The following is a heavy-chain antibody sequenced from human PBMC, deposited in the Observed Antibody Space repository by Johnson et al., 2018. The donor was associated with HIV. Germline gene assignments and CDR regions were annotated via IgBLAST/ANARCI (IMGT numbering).Heavy chain of an antibody. CDR3: ANDFRSGSGI. V-gene: IGHV3-33*06. J-gene: IGHJ3*02. CDR2: IWYDGSNK. D-gene: IGHD3-3*01. CDR1: GFTFSNFG. Sequence: QVQLVESGGGVVQPGRSLRLSCAASGFTFSNFGMHWVRQAPGKGLEWVAVIWYDGSNKYYADSVKGRFTISRDNSKSTLYLQMNSLRAEDTAVYYCANDFRSGSGIWGQGTMVTVSS.